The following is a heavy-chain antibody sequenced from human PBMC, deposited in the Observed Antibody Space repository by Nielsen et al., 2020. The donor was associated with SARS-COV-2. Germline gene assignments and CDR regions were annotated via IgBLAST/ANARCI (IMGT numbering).Heavy chain of an antibody. V-gene: IGHV1-2*06. CDR2: INPTSGVT. CDR3: AADRAYDFWSGWNFDY. J-gene: IGHJ4*02. D-gene: IGHD3-3*01. CDR1: GYTLTELS. Sequence: ASVKVSCKVSGYTLTELSMHWVRQAPGQSLEWMGPINPTSGVTKYAQKFQGRVTITRDMSTSTAYMELSSLRSEDTAVYYCAADRAYDFWSGWNFDYWGQGTLVTVSS.